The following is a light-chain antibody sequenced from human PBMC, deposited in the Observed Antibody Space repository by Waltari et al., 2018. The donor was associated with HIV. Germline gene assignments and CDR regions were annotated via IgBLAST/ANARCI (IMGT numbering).Light chain of an antibody. CDR1: SSTIGARFA. J-gene: IGLJ3*02. V-gene: IGLV1-40*01. Sequence: QSVLTQPPSVSGAPGQRVTLSCTGTSSTIGARFAVHWYQQFPGTAPKLLIDGDDNRPSGVPGRFSASKSGTSASLAITGLQAEDEAHYYCQSYDSRRSALVFGGGTMVTVL. CDR3: QSYDSRRSALV. CDR2: GDD.